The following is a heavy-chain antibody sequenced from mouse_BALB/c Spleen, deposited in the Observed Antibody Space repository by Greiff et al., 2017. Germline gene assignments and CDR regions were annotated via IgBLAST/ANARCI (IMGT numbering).Heavy chain of an antibody. J-gene: IGHJ4*01. CDR2: FYPGSGSI. V-gene: IGHV1-62-2*01. D-gene: IGHD2-14*01. CDR3: ARHEDPYRYDGYAMDY. CDR1: GYTFTEYI. Sequence: VKLMESGAELVKPGASVKLSCKASGYTFTEYIIHWVKQRSGQGLEWIGWFYPGSGSIKYNEKFKDKATLTADKSSSTVYMELSRLTSEDSAVYFSARHEDPYRYDGYAMDYWGQGTSVTVSS.